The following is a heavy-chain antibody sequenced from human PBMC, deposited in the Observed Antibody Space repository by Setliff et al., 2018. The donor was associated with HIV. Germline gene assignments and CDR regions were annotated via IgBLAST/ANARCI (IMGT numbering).Heavy chain of an antibody. J-gene: IGHJ3*02. D-gene: IGHD6-19*01. V-gene: IGHV1-2*02. CDR2: INPNSGGT. CDR1: GYTFSGYY. CDR3: AKDLSVRGSGFKGASAI. Sequence: ASVKVSCKASGYTFSGYYMHWVRQAPGQGLEWMGWINPNSGGTNYAQKFQGRVTMTRDTSISTAYMELSRLRSDDTALYYCAKDLSVRGSGFKGASAIWGQGTKVTVSS.